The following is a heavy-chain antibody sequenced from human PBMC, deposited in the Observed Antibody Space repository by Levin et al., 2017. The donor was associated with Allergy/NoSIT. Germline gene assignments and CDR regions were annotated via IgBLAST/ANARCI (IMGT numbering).Heavy chain of an antibody. V-gene: IGHV3-53*01. J-gene: IGHJ3*02. CDR3: ARGGPDAFDI. D-gene: IGHD6-25*01. Sequence: GGSLRLSCAASGFTVSSNYMNWVRQAPGKGLEWVSVIYSGGNTYYADSVKGRFTISRDTSRNTLYLQMNSLRAEDTAVYYCARGGPDAFDIWGQGTMVTVSS. CDR1: GFTVSSNY. CDR2: IYSGGNT.